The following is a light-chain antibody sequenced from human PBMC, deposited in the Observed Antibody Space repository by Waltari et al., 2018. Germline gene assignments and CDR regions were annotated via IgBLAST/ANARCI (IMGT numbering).Light chain of an antibody. CDR2: GTS. J-gene: IGKJ4*01. V-gene: IGKV3-20*01. Sequence: EIVLTQSPGTLSLSPGERATLSWRASQSVTSISLTWYQQKLGQAPRLLMYGTSSRATGIQDRFSGSGSGKDFTLTISRREPEDFAVYYCQQYDGEVVTFGGGTKVEI. CDR3: QQYDGEVVT. CDR1: QSVTSIS.